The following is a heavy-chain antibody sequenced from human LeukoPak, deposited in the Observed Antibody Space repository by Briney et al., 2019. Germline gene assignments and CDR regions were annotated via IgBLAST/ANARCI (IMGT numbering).Heavy chain of an antibody. CDR2: INYSGST. D-gene: IGHD2/OR15-2a*01. CDR1: GGSISNYY. V-gene: IGHV4-59*01. J-gene: IGHJ6*02. CDR3: ARDYFPSLHHYGRGV. Sequence: SETLSLTCAVSGGSISNYYLNWIRQPPGKGLEWIGYINYSGSTNYNPSLKSRVTISIDTSKNQFSLKLSSVTAADTAVYYCARDYFPSLHHYGRGVWGQGTPVPLS.